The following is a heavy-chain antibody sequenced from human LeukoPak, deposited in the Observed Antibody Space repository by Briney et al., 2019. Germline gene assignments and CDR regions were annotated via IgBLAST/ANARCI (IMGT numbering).Heavy chain of an antibody. CDR2: INPRSGGT. CDR3: VREGSGLLTKNFDY. D-gene: IGHD2-15*01. CDR1: GFPFIYSY. V-gene: IGHV1-2*02. J-gene: IGHJ4*02. Sequence: ASVKVSFKASGFPFIYSYIHWVRQAPGQGREWMGYINPRSGGTSSPQKFKGRVTLTADTINTAYMVLSSLISDDKAIYYCVREGSGLLTKNFDYWGQGTLVPVSS.